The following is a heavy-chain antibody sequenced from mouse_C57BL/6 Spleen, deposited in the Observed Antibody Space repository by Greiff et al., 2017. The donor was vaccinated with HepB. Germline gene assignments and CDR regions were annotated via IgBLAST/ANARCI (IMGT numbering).Heavy chain of an antibody. J-gene: IGHJ2*01. Sequence: VQLQQPGAELVKPGASVKMSCKASGYTFTSYWITWVKQRPGQGLEWIGDIYPGSGSTNYNEKFKSKATLTVDTSSSTAYMQLSSLTSEDSAVYYCARSYDYDEGYFDYWGQGTTLTVSS. CDR1: GYTFTSYW. CDR2: IYPGSGST. D-gene: IGHD2-4*01. V-gene: IGHV1-55*01. CDR3: ARSYDYDEGYFDY.